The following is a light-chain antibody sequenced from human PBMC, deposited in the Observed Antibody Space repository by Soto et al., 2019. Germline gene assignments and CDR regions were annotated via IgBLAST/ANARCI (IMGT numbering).Light chain of an antibody. Sequence: EGVLTQSPATLSLSPGERATLSCRASQSVNRYLAWYQQKPGQAPRLLIYDTSIRATGIPDRFGGSGSGTDFTLTISRLEPEDFALYYCQQYGNSAPITFGQGTRLEIK. J-gene: IGKJ5*01. CDR2: DTS. CDR1: QSVNRY. V-gene: IGKV3-20*01. CDR3: QQYGNSAPIT.